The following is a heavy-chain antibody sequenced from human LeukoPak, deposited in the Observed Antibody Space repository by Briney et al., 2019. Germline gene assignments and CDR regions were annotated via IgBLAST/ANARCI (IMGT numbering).Heavy chain of an antibody. CDR1: SGSLSGYY. J-gene: IGHJ4*02. CDR2: INHSGST. V-gene: IGHV4-34*01. D-gene: IGHD3-3*01. Sequence: SETLSLTCAVYSGSLSGYYWSWIRQPPGKGLEWIGEINHSGSTNYNPSLKSRVTISVDTSKNQFSLKLSSVTAADTAVYYCARDLDFWSGYYTAERAFDYWGQGTLVTVSP. CDR3: ARDLDFWSGYYTAERAFDY.